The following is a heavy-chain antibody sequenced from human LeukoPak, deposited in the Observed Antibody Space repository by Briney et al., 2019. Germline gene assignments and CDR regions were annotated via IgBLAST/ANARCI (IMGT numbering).Heavy chain of an antibody. J-gene: IGHJ3*02. CDR1: GGSISSFY. CDR2: IYTSGST. V-gene: IGHV4-4*07. Sequence: SDTLSLTCTLSGGSISSFYRSWIPEPAEKGPEWSVRIYTSGSTNYNPSLQSRATISVDKSKNQFSLTLSSVTAAGTAGYYCARAKDVVTPTVAFDIWGQGTIVTVSS. D-gene: IGHD2-15*01. CDR3: ARAKDVVTPTVAFDI.